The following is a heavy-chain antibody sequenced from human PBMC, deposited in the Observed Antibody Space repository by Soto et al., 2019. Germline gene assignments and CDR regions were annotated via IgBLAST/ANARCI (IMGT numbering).Heavy chain of an antibody. D-gene: IGHD5-12*01. Sequence: TSETLSLTYTVSGGSISSYYWSWIRQPPGRGLEWIGYIYYTGSIYYNPSLKSRLTISVDMSKNQFSLNLSSVTAADTAVYYCARDGGYSDYDWGQGTLVTVSS. CDR2: IYYTGSI. J-gene: IGHJ4*02. CDR1: GGSISSYY. CDR3: ARDGGYSDYD. V-gene: IGHV4-30-4*01.